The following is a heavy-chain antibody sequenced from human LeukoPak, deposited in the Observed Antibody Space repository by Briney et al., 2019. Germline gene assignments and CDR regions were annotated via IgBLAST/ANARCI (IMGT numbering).Heavy chain of an antibody. CDR2: IYYSGST. CDR3: ARKATVTTGWYFDL. D-gene: IGHD4-17*01. Sequence: SETLSLTCTVSGGSISSSSYYWGWIRQPPGKGLEWIGSIYYSGSTYYNPSLKSRVTISVDTSKNQFSLKLSSVTAADTAVYYCARKATVTTGWYFDLWGRGTLVTVSS. J-gene: IGHJ2*01. CDR1: GGSISSSSYY. V-gene: IGHV4-39*01.